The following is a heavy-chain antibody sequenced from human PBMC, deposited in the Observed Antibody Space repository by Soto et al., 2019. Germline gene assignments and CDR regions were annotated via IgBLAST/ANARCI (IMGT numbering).Heavy chain of an antibody. CDR1: GGTFSSYA. J-gene: IGHJ6*02. CDR3: ARPPSHSYYYGMDI. CDR2: IIPIFGTA. Sequence: QVQLVQSGAEVKKPGSSVKVSCKASGGTFSSYAISWVRQAPGQGLEWMGGIIPIFGTANYAQKFQGRVTMTADESTSTAYMKLSSLRSEDTAVYYCARPPSHSYYYGMDIWGQGTTVTVSS. V-gene: IGHV1-69*12.